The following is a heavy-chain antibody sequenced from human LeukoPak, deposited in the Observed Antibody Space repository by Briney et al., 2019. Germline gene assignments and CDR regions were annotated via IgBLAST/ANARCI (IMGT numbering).Heavy chain of an antibody. V-gene: IGHV3-15*01. CDR3: TSNLYCSTSSCYTLDN. CDR1: GFTFSNGW. D-gene: IGHD2-2*02. J-gene: IGHJ4*02. CDR2: IKSKSERGTT. Sequence: PGRSLRPSCAASGFTFSNGWTSWVRQAPGKGLEWVGRIKSKSERGTTDYAAPVKGRFTISRDGSTTTVYLHMNSLKTEDTAVYFCTSNLYCSTSSCYTLDNWGQGTLVAVSP.